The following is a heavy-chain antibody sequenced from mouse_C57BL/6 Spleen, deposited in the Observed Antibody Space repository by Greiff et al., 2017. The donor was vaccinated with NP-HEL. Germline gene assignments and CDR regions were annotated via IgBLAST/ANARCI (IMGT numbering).Heavy chain of an antibody. V-gene: IGHV1-42*01. D-gene: IGHD2-5*01. CDR2: ISPSTGGT. Sequence: VQLKESGPALVKPGASVTISCKASGYSFTGYYMNWVKQSPEKSLEWIGEISPSTGGTTYNQKFTAKATLTVDKSSSTAYMQLKSLTSEDSAVYYCASPYYSNVYYYAMDYWGQGTSVTVSS. CDR1: GYSFTGYY. CDR3: ASPYYSNVYYYAMDY. J-gene: IGHJ4*01.